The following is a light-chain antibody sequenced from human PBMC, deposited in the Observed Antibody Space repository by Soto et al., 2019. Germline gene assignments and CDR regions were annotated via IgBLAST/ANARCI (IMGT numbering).Light chain of an antibody. Sequence: EIALTQFPGTLSLSPWERATLSCGASQSVTSSSLAWYQQKVGRAPRVLIYGASNRATGIPDRFSGSGSGTDFTLTITGLEPEDFAVYYCQQYGSSPRTFGQGTRLEIK. CDR3: QQYGSSPRT. CDR1: QSVTSSS. J-gene: IGKJ5*01. CDR2: GAS. V-gene: IGKV3-20*01.